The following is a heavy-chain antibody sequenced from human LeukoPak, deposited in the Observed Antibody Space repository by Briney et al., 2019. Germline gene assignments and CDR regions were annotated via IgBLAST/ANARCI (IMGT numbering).Heavy chain of an antibody. V-gene: IGHV4-59*08. CDR1: GGSISSYY. Sequence: SETLSLTCTVSGGSISSYYWSWIRQPPGKGLEWIGYIYYSGSTNYNPSLKSRVTISVDTSKNQFSLKLSSVTAADTAAYYCARHFRYYDSSGPAENDAFGIWGQGTMVTVSS. CDR2: IYYSGST. D-gene: IGHD3-22*01. CDR3: ARHFRYYDSSGPAENDAFGI. J-gene: IGHJ3*02.